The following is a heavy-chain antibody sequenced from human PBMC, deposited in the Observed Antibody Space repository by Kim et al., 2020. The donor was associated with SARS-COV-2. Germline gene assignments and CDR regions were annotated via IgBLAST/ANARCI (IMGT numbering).Heavy chain of an antibody. CDR3: ARAQLQYRYYFDY. V-gene: IGHV4-31*02. J-gene: IGHJ4*02. Sequence: YNPSLKSRVTISVDTSKNQFSLKLSSVTAADTAVYYCARAQLQYRYYFDYWGQGTLVTVSS. D-gene: IGHD4-4*01.